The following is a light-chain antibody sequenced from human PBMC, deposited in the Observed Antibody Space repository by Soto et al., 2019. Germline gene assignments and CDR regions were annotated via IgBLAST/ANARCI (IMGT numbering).Light chain of an antibody. Sequence: EIVLTQSPGTLSLSPGERATLSCRASQSVSSTFLAWYQQKPGQAPRLLIYAASSRATGIPDRFSGSGSGTDFTLTISRLEPEDFAAYYCQQYNNWPLTFGGGTKVDIK. CDR2: AAS. J-gene: IGKJ4*01. V-gene: IGKV3-20*01. CDR3: QQYNNWPLT. CDR1: QSVSSTF.